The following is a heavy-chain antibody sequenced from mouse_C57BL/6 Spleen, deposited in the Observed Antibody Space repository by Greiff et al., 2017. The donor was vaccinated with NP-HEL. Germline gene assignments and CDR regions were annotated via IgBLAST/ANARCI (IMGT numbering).Heavy chain of an antibody. Sequence: QVQLQQPGAELVKPGASVKMSCKASGYTFTSYWITWVKQRPGQGLEWIGDIYPGSGSTNYNEKFKSKATLTVETSSSTAYMQLSSPTAEDSAVYDCARRSDYYAMDYWSQGTSVTVSS. CDR1: GYTFTSYW. CDR3: ARRSDYYAMDY. V-gene: IGHV1-55*01. J-gene: IGHJ4*01. CDR2: IYPGSGST.